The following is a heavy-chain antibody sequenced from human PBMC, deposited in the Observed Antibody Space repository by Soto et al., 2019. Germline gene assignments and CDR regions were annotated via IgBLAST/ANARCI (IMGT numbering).Heavy chain of an antibody. V-gene: IGHV4-30-4*01. Sequence: SETLSLTCTVSGGSISSGDYYWSWIRQPPGKGLEWIGYIYYSGSTYYNPSLKSRVTISVDTSKNQFSLKLSSVTAADTAVYYCARDSMYYYDSSGSLDYWGQGTLVTVSS. CDR3: ARDSMYYYDSSGSLDY. J-gene: IGHJ4*02. D-gene: IGHD3-22*01. CDR2: IYYSGST. CDR1: GGSISSGDYY.